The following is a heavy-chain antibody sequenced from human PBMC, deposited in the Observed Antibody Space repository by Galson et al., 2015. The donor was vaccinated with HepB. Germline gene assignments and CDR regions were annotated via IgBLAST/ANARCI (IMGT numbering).Heavy chain of an antibody. J-gene: IGHJ3*02. CDR3: ARHQYSGHPSRASDI. CDR2: IYPRASDT. V-gene: IGHV5-51*01. Sequence: QSGAEMKKPGESLRISCKGSGYSFTTYWIAWVRQMPGKGLERMGIIYPRASDTRYSPSFQGQVTMSVDKSITTAYLQWGSLKATDTAMYYCARHQYSGHPSRASDIWGQGTMVSVSS. CDR1: GYSFTTYW. D-gene: IGHD1-26*01.